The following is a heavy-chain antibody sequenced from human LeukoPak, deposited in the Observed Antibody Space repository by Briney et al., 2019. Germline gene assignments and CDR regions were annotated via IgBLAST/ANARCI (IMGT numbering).Heavy chain of an antibody. CDR1: GYSFTSYW. D-gene: IGHD3-22*01. Sequence: GESLKISCKGSGYSFTSYWIGWVRQMPGKGLEWMGIIYPGDSDTRYSPSFQGQVTISADKSISTAYLQWSSLKASDTAMYYCASPQGGYDSSPGNAFDIWGQGTMVTVSS. J-gene: IGHJ3*02. V-gene: IGHV5-51*01. CDR3: ASPQGGYDSSPGNAFDI. CDR2: IYPGDSDT.